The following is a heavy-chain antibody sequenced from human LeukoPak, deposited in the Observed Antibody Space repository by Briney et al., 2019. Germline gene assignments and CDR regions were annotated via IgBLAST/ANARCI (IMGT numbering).Heavy chain of an antibody. CDR2: IYHSGST. CDR3: ARDSPRSQLWLYR. J-gene: IGHJ4*02. CDR1: GGSISSSSYY. D-gene: IGHD5-18*01. Sequence: PSETLSLTCTVSGGSISSSSYYWGWIRQPPGKGLEWIGSIYHSGSTYYNPSLKSRVTILVDRSKNQFSLKLSSVTAADTAVYFCARDSPRSQLWLYRWGQGTLVTVSS. V-gene: IGHV4-39*07.